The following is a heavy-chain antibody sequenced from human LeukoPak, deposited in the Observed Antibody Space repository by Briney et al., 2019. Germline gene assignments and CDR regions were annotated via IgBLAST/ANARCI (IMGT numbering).Heavy chain of an antibody. Sequence: ASVKVSCKASGYTFTSYYMHWVRQAPGQGLEWMGIINPSGGSTSYAQKFQGRVTMTRDTSPSTVYMELSSLRSEDTAVYYCARDGSRLRYFDWLCYGMDVWGQGTTVTVSS. CDR1: GYTFTSYY. CDR3: ARDGSRLRYFDWLCYGMDV. V-gene: IGHV1-46*01. J-gene: IGHJ6*02. CDR2: INPSGGST. D-gene: IGHD3-9*01.